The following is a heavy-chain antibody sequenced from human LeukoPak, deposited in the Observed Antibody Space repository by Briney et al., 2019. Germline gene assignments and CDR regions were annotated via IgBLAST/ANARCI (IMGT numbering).Heavy chain of an antibody. Sequence: ASVKVSCKASGYTFTGYYMHWVRQAPGPGLEWMGWINPNSGGSNYAQRFQGRVTMTRDTSISTAYMELSRLRSDATAVYYCARGESEYSYVDYWGQGALVTVSS. D-gene: IGHD5-18*01. CDR3: ARGESEYSYVDY. CDR2: INPNSGGS. V-gene: IGHV1-2*02. J-gene: IGHJ4*02. CDR1: GYTFTGYY.